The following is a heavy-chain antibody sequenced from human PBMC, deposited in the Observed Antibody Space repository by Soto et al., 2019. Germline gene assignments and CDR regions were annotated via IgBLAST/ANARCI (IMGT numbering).Heavy chain of an antibody. J-gene: IGHJ6*02. Sequence: QVQLVQSGAEVKKPGSSVKVSCKASGGTFSSHAISWVRQAPGQGLEWMGGIIPFFKATNYAQKFQGRVTITADDSTSTAYMDLYSLRSEETAVYYCARDVPLNYYDGTFSYYAMDGWGQGTTVTVSS. D-gene: IGHD3-16*01. V-gene: IGHV1-69*01. CDR3: ARDVPLNYYDGTFSYYAMDG. CDR2: IIPFFKAT. CDR1: GGTFSSHA.